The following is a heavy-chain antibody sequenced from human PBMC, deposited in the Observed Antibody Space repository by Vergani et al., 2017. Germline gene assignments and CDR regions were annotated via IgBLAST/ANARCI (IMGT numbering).Heavy chain of an antibody. D-gene: IGHD2-15*01. Sequence: QVQLVESGGGVVQPGRSLRLSCAASGFTFSSYAMHWVRQAPGKGLEWVAVISYDGSNKYYADSVKGRFTISRDNSKNTLYLQMNSLRAEDTAVYYCTRHWAVVAANNWFDPWGQGTLVTVSS. J-gene: IGHJ5*02. CDR2: ISYDGSNK. V-gene: IGHV3-30-3*01. CDR3: TRHWAVVAANNWFDP. CDR1: GFTFSSYA.